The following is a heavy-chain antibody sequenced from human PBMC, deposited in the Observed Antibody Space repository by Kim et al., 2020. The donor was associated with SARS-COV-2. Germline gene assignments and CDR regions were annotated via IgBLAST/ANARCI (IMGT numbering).Heavy chain of an antibody. J-gene: IGHJ5*02. Sequence: SETLSLTCAVYGGSFSGYYWSWIRQPPGKGLEWIGEINHSGSTNYNPSLKSRVTISVDTSKNQFSLKLSSVTAADTAVYYCARGISYDPWGQGTLVTVSS. V-gene: IGHV4-34*01. CDR2: INHSGST. CDR3: ARGISYDP. D-gene: IGHD3-10*01. CDR1: GGSFSGYY.